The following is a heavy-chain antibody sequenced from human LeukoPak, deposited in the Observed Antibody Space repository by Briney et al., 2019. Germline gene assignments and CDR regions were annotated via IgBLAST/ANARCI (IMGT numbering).Heavy chain of an antibody. Sequence: PSEALSLTCTVSGGSPSTYYWSWVRQPPRKGLQWIGYIYYRGSTNYHPSLKSRVTISVDTSKNQFSLQLSSVTAADTAVYYCARGGYTTGGYWYLDLWGRGTLVTVSS. CDR3: ARGGYTTGGYWYLDL. D-gene: IGHD4-17*01. V-gene: IGHV4-59*01. J-gene: IGHJ2*01. CDR1: GGSPSTYY. CDR2: IYYRGST.